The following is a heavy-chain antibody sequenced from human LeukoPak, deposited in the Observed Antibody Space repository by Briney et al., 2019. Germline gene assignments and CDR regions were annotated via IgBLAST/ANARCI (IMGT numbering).Heavy chain of an antibody. J-gene: IGHJ2*01. Sequence: SETLSLTCTASGGSISSYYWSWIRQPRGKGLEWIGYIYYSGGTNYNPSLKSRVTISVDTSKNQFSLKLSSVTAADTAVYYCAITSLGYCSSTSCYDWYFDLWGRGTLVTVSS. D-gene: IGHD2-2*01. CDR3: AITSLGYCSSTSCYDWYFDL. CDR1: GGSISSYY. CDR2: IYYSGGT. V-gene: IGHV4-59*08.